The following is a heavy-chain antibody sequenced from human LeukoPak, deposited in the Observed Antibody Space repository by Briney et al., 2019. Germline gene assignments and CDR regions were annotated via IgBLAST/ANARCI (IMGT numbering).Heavy chain of an antibody. CDR2: INPSGGST. V-gene: IGHV1-46*01. CDR3: ATDWFGSRGYYYYGMDV. Sequence: ASVEVSCKASGYTFTSYYMHWVRQAPGQGLEWMGIINPSGGSTSYAQKFQGRVTMTRDTSTSTVYMELSSLRSEDTAVYYCATDWFGSRGYYYYGMDVWGQGTTVTVSS. CDR1: GYTFTSYY. D-gene: IGHD3-16*01. J-gene: IGHJ6*02.